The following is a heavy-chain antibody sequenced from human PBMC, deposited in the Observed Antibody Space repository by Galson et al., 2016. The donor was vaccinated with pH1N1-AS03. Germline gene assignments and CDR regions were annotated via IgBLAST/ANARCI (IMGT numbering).Heavy chain of an antibody. V-gene: IGHV4-59*11. CDR3: ARDPSQSYYGRHYMDV. Sequence: ETLSLTCTVSGGSISSHYWSWIRRPPGKGLEWLGYIYYSATTNYNPSLKSRVTISVDTSKNQFSLKLTSVTVADTAVYYCARDPSQSYYGRHYMDVWGKGTTVTVSS. CDR2: IYYSATT. D-gene: IGHD3-10*01. CDR1: GGSISSHY. J-gene: IGHJ6*03.